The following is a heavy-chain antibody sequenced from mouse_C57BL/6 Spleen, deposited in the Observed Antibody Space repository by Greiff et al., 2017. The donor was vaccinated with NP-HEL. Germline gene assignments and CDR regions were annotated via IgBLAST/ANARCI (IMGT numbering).Heavy chain of an antibody. D-gene: IGHD2-3*01. CDR3: AREDGFDY. CDR2: ISDGGSYT. CDR1: GFTFSSYA. Sequence: EVQWVESGGGLVKPGGSLKLSCAASGFTFSSYAMSWVRQTPEKRLEWVATISDGGSYTYYPDNVKGRFTISRDNAKNNLYLQMSHLKSEDTAMYYCAREDGFDYWGQGTTLTVSS. V-gene: IGHV5-4*01. J-gene: IGHJ2*01.